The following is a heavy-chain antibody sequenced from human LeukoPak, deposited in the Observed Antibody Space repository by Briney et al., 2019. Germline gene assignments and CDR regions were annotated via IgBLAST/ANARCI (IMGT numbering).Heavy chain of an antibody. CDR2: IIPIFGTA. Sequence: ASVKVSCKASGGTFSSYAISWVRQAPGQGLEWMGGIIPIFGTANYAQKFQGRVTITADKSTSTAYMELSSLRSEGTAVYYCARGRLVAYNWFDPWGQGTLVTVSS. CDR3: ARGRLVAYNWFDP. D-gene: IGHD2-8*02. CDR1: GGTFSSYA. V-gene: IGHV1-69*06. J-gene: IGHJ5*02.